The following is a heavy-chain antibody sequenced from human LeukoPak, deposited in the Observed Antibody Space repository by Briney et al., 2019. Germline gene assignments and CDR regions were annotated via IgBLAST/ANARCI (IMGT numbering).Heavy chain of an antibody. CDR2: IYHSGST. CDR1: GGSISSGGYS. J-gene: IGHJ3*02. Sequence: SETLSLTCAVSGGSISSGGYSWSWIRQPPGKGLEWIGYIYHSGSTYYNPSLKSRVTISVDRSKNQFSLKLSSVTAADTAVYCCARSSAAATQAFDIWGQGTMVTVSS. V-gene: IGHV4-30-2*01. CDR3: ARSSAAATQAFDI. D-gene: IGHD6-13*01.